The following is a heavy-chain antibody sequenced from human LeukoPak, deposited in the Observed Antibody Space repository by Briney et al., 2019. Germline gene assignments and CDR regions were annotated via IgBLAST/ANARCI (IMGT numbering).Heavy chain of an antibody. Sequence: SETLSLTCAVYGGSFSGYYWSWIRQPPGKGLEWIGEINHSGSTNYNPSLKSRVTISVDTSKNQFSLKLSSVTAADTAVYYCARRSWYMRMSEWFDPWGRGTLVTVSS. J-gene: IGHJ5*02. D-gene: IGHD6-13*01. CDR2: INHSGST. CDR1: GGSFSGYY. V-gene: IGHV4-34*01. CDR3: ARRSWYMRMSEWFDP.